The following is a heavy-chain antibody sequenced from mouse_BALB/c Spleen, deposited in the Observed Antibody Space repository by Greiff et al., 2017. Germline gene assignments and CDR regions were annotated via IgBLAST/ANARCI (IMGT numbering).Heavy chain of an antibody. CDR2: IYPGDGDT. J-gene: IGHJ2*01. D-gene: IGHD2-1*01. V-gene: IGHV1-87*01. CDR3: ARENSSTVDY. CDR1: GYTFTSYW. Sequence: VQLQQSGAELARPGASVKLSCKASGYTFTSYWMQWVKQRPGQGLEWIGAIYPGDGDTRYTQKFKGKATLTADKSSSTAYMQLSSLASEDSAVYYCARENSSTVDYWGQGTTLTVSS.